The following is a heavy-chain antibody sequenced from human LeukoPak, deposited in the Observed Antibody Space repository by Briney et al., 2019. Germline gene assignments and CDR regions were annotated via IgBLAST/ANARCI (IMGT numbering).Heavy chain of an antibody. CDR2: IYRGGST. D-gene: IGHD2-21*02. V-gene: IGHV3-66*01. CDR3: ARAPAPNCGGDCYPGAFDI. J-gene: IGHJ3*02. Sequence: GGSLRLSCAASGFTVSSNYMSWVRQAPLQGLEWVSVIYRGGSTYYADSVKGRFTISRDNSKNTVYLQMNSLRAEDTAVYYCARAPAPNCGGDCYPGAFDIWGQGTMVTVSS. CDR1: GFTVSSNY.